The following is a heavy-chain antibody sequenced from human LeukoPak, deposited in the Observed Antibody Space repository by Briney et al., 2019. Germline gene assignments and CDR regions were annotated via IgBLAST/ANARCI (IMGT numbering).Heavy chain of an antibody. V-gene: IGHV3-30-3*01. CDR1: GFTFSYYT. CDR2: ISYDGSNK. CDR3: ARVLNYYDSSGYYFSY. D-gene: IGHD3-22*01. Sequence: GGSLRLSCAASGFTFSYYTMHWVRQAPGKGLEWVAVISYDGSNKYYADSVKGRFTISRDNSKNTLYLQMNSLRVEDTAVYYCARVLNYYDSSGYYFSYWGQGTLVTVSS. J-gene: IGHJ4*02.